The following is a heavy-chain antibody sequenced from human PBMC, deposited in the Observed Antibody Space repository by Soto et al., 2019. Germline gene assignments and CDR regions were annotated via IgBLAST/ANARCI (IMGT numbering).Heavy chain of an antibody. D-gene: IGHD2-15*01. CDR1: GYTFTTYG. J-gene: IGHJ6*02. CDR3: ARDPGTLGYDV. CDR2: ISGHTGNT. Sequence: QVQLVQSGAEGKKPGASVKVSCKTSGYTFTTYGITWVRQAPGQGREWMGWISGHTGNTYYAQILQGRVTMTTDTSTSTAYMELRSRRSNDAAVYYCARDPGTLGYDVWGQGTTVTVSS. V-gene: IGHV1-18*04.